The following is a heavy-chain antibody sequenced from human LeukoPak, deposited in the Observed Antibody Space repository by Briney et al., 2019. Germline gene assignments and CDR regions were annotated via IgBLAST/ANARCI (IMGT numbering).Heavy chain of an antibody. CDR3: FLWFGEFDP. Sequence: ASVKVSCKASGYTFTSYAMNWVRQAPGQGLEWMGWINTKTGNPTYAQGFTGRFVFSLDTSVSTAYLQTNSLKAEDTAVYYCFLWFGEFDPWGQGTLVTVSS. V-gene: IGHV7-4-1*02. D-gene: IGHD3-10*01. CDR2: INTKTGNP. CDR1: GYTFTSYA. J-gene: IGHJ5*02.